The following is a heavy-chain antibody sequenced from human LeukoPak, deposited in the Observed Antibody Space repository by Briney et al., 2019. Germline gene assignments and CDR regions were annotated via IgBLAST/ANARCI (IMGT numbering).Heavy chain of an antibody. V-gene: IGHV3-7*01. CDR1: GFTFSRYW. J-gene: IGHJ4*02. D-gene: IGHD5-24*01. CDR2: IKQGGREK. CDR3: ARGEARDFDY. Sequence: GSLRLSCVASGFTFSRYWMSWVRQAPGKGLEWVANIKQGGREKYYVDSVKGRFTISRDNAKNSLYLQMNSLRVEDMAVYYCARGEARDFDYWGQGTLVTVSS.